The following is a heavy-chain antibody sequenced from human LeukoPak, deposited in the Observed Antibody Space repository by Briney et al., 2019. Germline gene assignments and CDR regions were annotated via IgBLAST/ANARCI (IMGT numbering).Heavy chain of an antibody. CDR3: ARTTASNYHL. J-gene: IGHJ1*01. CDR1: GFTFSSYA. D-gene: IGHD1-1*01. CDR2: ISGSGGST. V-gene: IGHV3-23*01. Sequence: GGSLRLSCAASGFTFSSYAMSWVRQAPGKGLEWVSDISGSGGSTYYADSVKGRFTISRDNSKNTLYLQMNSLRAEDTAVYYCARTTASNYHLWGEGNLVTVSS.